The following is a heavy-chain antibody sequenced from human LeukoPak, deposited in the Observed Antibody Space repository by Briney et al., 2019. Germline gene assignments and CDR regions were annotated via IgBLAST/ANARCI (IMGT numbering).Heavy chain of an antibody. D-gene: IGHD3-10*01. CDR2: LYYSGST. Sequence: PSETLPLTCTVSGGSISSSSYRWGWIRLPPGKGLEWIGNLYYSGSTYYNPSLKSRVTISVDRSKNQFSLKLNSVTAADTAVYYCARRHDGEFDYWGQGTLVTVSS. J-gene: IGHJ4*02. CDR1: GGSISSSSYR. V-gene: IGHV4-39*01. CDR3: ARRHDGEFDY.